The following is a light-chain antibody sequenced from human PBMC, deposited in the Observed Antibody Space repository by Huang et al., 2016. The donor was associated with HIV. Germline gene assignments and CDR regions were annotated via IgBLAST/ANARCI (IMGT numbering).Light chain of an antibody. CDR3: QQSYSTPLT. CDR1: QSIDTS. CDR2: AAS. J-gene: IGKJ4*01. Sequence: DIQMTQSPSSLSASVGDRVTITCRASQSIDTSLNWYQQKPGKAPKLLIYAASILQSGVPSSFCGSGSGTDFTLTISSLQPEDFATFYCQQSYSTPLTFGGGTKVEIK. V-gene: IGKV1-39*01.